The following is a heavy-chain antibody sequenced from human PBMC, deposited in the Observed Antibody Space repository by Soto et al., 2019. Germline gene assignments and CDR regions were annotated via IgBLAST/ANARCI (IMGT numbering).Heavy chain of an antibody. D-gene: IGHD3-22*01. J-gene: IGHJ4*02. Sequence: QVQLVQSGAEVKKPGSSVKVSCKASGGTFSSYAISWVRQAPGQGLEWMGGIIPIFGTANYAQKFQGRVRVDAAESTSTAYRELSSLRSEDTAVYYCGREVCDSSGYVDFWGKGTLVTVSS. CDR1: GGTFSSYA. CDR3: GREVCDSSGYVDF. V-gene: IGHV1-69*12. CDR2: IIPIFGTA.